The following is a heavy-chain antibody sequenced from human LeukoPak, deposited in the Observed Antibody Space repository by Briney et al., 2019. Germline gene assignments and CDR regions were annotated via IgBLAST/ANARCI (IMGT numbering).Heavy chain of an antibody. D-gene: IGHD6-6*01. Sequence: GESLKISCKGSGYSFTSYWIGWVRQMPGEGLEWMGIIYPGDSDTRYSPSFQGQVTISADKSISTAYLQWSSLKASDTAMYYCARRLYSSSTISATYYFDYWGQGTLVTVSS. CDR3: ARRLYSSSTISATYYFDY. V-gene: IGHV5-51*01. J-gene: IGHJ4*02. CDR1: GYSFTSYW. CDR2: IYPGDSDT.